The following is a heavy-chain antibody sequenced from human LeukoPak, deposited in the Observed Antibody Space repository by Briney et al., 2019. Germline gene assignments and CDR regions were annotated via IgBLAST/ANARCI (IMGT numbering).Heavy chain of an antibody. J-gene: IGHJ5*02. V-gene: IGHV3-23*01. CDR2: ISGSGDAR. CDR1: GSTFSSYA. D-gene: IGHD3-3*01. Sequence: GGSLRLSCTGSGSTFSSYAMTWVRQAPGEGLEWVSTISGSGDARYYADSVKGRFTISRDNPINTLYLQMSSLRAEDTALYYCAKERFRALDPWGQGTLVSVAS. CDR3: AKERFRALDP.